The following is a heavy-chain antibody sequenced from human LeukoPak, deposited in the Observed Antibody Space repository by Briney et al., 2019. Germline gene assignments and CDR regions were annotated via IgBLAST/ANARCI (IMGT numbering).Heavy chain of an antibody. Sequence: PGGSLRLSCAASGFTFSSYSMNWVRQAPGKGLEWVSYISSSGSTIYYADSVKGRFTISRDNAKNSLYLQMNSLRAEDTAVYYCARDSSDYGDPVDYWGQGTLVTVSS. J-gene: IGHJ4*02. CDR2: ISSSGSTI. CDR1: GFTFSSYS. D-gene: IGHD4-17*01. CDR3: ARDSSDYGDPVDY. V-gene: IGHV3-48*04.